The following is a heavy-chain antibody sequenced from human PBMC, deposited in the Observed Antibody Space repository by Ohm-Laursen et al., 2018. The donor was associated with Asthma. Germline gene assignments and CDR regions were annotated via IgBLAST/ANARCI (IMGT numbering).Heavy chain of an antibody. Sequence: SLRLSCAASGFIFSNYAVHWVRQAPGKGLEWVAVGGSYYDGGLKYYADSVNGRFTVSRDDSKNTLYLQMNSLRPDDTAVYYCARDVMEWYLPAFDFWGQGTPVTVSS. J-gene: IGHJ4*02. V-gene: IGHV3-30-3*01. D-gene: IGHD3-3*01. CDR1: GFIFSNYA. CDR3: ARDVMEWYLPAFDF. CDR2: GGSYYDGGLK.